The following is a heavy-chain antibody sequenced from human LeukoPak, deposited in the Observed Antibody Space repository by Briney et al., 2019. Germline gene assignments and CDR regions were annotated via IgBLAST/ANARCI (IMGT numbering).Heavy chain of an antibody. CDR3: AKEGAWSDVTLMDV. CDR1: GFTFDDYG. Sequence: GGSLRLSCAASGFTFDDYGMSWVRQAPGKGLEWVSGINWNGGSTGYADSVKGRFTISRDNSENTLFLHMNSLRPEDTAVYYCAKEGAWSDVTLMDVWGKGTTVTISS. J-gene: IGHJ6*03. D-gene: IGHD1-1*01. V-gene: IGHV3-20*04. CDR2: INWNGGST.